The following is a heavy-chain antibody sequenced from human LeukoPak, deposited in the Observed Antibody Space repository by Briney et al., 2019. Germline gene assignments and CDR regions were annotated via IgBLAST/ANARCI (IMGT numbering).Heavy chain of an antibody. CDR2: IQNDGSNE. J-gene: IGHJ6*03. CDR1: GFTFSRYG. CDR3: AKDRCSNGIGCYYYYMDV. V-gene: IGHV3-30*02. D-gene: IGHD2-8*01. Sequence: PGGTLRLSCEASGFTFSRYGMSWVRQAPGKGLEWVAYIQNDGSNEQYADSVKGRFSISRDSSKNILYLQMNSLRAEDTAVYYCAKDRCSNGIGCYYYYMDVWGKGTTVTISS.